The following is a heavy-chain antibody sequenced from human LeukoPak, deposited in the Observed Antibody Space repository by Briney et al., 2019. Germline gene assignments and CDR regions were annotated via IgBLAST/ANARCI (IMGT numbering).Heavy chain of an antibody. CDR3: ARAQEAYDFWSGYYSPDYFSPPVY. CDR1: GYTFTSNY. Sequence: ASVKVSCKASGYTFTSNYMHWVRQAPGQGLEWMGVIAPSSGTTSYAQKFQGRVTMTRDTSTSTLYMELSSLTSEDTAVYYCARAQEAYDFWSGYYSPDYFSPPVYWGQGTLVTVSS. V-gene: IGHV1-46*01. J-gene: IGHJ4*02. D-gene: IGHD3-3*01. CDR2: IAPSSGTT.